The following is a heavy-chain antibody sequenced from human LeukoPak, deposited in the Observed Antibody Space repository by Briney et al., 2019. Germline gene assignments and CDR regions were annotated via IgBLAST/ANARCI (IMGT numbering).Heavy chain of an antibody. CDR1: GDSLSGYN. CDR3: VRDLGRFDS. Sequence: SETLSLTCIVSGDSLSGYNWSWFRQPAGKGPEWIGRIYSTGSTNYNPSLKSRVTMSVDRSKNQFSLRMNSMTAADTAVYFCVRDLGRFDSWGQGALVLVSS. V-gene: IGHV4-4*07. CDR2: IYSTGST. J-gene: IGHJ5*01.